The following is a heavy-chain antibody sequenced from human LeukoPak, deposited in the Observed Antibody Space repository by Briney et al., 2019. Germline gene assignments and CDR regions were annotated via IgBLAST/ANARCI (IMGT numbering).Heavy chain of an antibody. D-gene: IGHD4-17*01. CDR2: IYYSGST. V-gene: IGHV4-59*01. CDR3: ASFDYGDFWYFDI. CDR1: GGSISSYY. J-gene: IGHJ2*01. Sequence: SETLSLTCTVSGGSISSYYWSWIRQPPGKGLEWIGYIYYSGSTNYNPSLKSQVIMSVDTSKKYFSLKLSSVTGADTAVYYCASFDYGDFWYFDIWGRGALVTVSS.